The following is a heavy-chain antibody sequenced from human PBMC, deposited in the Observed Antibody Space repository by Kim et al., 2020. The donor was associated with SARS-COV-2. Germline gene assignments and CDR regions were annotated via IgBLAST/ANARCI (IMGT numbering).Heavy chain of an antibody. Sequence: SETLSLTCAVYGGSFSGYYWSWIRQPPGKGLEWIGEINHSGSTNYNPSLKSRVTISVDTSKNQFSLKLSSVTAADTAVYYCARAYYDFWSGYSGFSRRGYMDVWGKGTTVTVSS. CDR2: INHSGST. V-gene: IGHV4-34*01. CDR1: GGSFSGYY. CDR3: ARAYYDFWSGYSGFSRRGYMDV. J-gene: IGHJ6*03. D-gene: IGHD3-3*01.